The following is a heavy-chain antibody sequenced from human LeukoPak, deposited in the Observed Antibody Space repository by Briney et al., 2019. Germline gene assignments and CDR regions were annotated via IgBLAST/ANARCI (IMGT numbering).Heavy chain of an antibody. CDR3: AKSDGSGSYFDS. J-gene: IGHJ4*02. CDR1: GDSIRSYY. D-gene: IGHD3-10*01. V-gene: IGHV4-59*01. CDR2: ISYSGSS. Sequence: PSETLSLTCTVSGDSIRSYYWNWIRQPPGKGLEGIGYISYSGSSKYSPSLKSRVTMSVDTSKNQFSLKLSSVTAADTAVYYCAKSDGSGSYFDSWGQGTLVTVSS.